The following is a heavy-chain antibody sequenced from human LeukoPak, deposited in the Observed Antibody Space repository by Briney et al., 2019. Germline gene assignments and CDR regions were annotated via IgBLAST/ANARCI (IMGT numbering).Heavy chain of an antibody. D-gene: IGHD3-3*01. CDR3: ARHKIVITMLGVHRWFDP. V-gene: IGHV4-34*01. CDR2: INRSGRA. CDR1: GGSFSGDY. Sequence: SETLSLTCAVYGGSFSGDYWSWIRQPPGKGLEWIGDINRSGRAVYNTSLKSRVIISVDTSKDQFSLKVNSVTAADTAVYYCARHKIVITMLGVHRWFDPWGQGTLVAVSS. J-gene: IGHJ5*02.